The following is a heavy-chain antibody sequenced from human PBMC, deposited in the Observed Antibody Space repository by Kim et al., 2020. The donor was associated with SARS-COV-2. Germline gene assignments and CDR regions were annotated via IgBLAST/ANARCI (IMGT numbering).Heavy chain of an antibody. Sequence: GGSLRLSCTASGFTFSDYWMTWVRQVPGKGLEWVATINDDGSGEYYVDSVKGRFTVSRDNAKNSVYMQMNSLRVKDTAIYYCAGGGVWGEGATVTVSS. J-gene: IGHJ6*04. V-gene: IGHV3-7*01. CDR1: GFTFSDYW. CDR3: AGGGV. CDR2: INDDGSGE.